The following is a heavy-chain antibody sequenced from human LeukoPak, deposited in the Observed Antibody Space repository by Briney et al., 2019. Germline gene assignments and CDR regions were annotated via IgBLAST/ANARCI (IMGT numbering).Heavy chain of an antibody. CDR2: LDPEDGET. V-gene: IGHV1-24*01. CDR1: GITLSESS. Sequence: ASVKVSCKVSGITLSESSMHWVRQARGQGLEWMGGLDPEDGETIYAQKFQGRVTMTEDRSTDTAYMELSSLRSEDTAVYYCATEGRGGDGIDVWGQGTTVTVSS. D-gene: IGHD2-21*01. J-gene: IGHJ6*02. CDR3: ATEGRGGDGIDV.